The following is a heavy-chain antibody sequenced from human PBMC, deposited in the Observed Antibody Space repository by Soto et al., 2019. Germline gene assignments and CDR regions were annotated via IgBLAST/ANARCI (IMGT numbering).Heavy chain of an antibody. CDR1: GFTFSNYA. CDR2: ISGSGGST. Sequence: GGSLRLSCAASGFTFSNYAINWVRQAPGKGLEWVSAISGSGGSTYYADSVKGRFTISRDNSKNTLYLQMNSLRAEDTAVYYCAKVKDFWSGYYYYYGMDVWGQGXTVTVSS. CDR3: AKVKDFWSGYYYYYGMDV. J-gene: IGHJ6*02. D-gene: IGHD3-3*01. V-gene: IGHV3-23*01.